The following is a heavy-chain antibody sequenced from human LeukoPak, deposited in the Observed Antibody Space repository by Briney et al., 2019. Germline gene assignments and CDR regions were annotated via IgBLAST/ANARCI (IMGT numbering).Heavy chain of an antibody. J-gene: IGHJ4*02. CDR1: GDSVSSNSAA. D-gene: IGHD3-22*01. CDR3: AREGYYYDSSGYYNLFDY. V-gene: IGHV6-1*01. CDR2: TYYRSKWYN. Sequence: SQTLSLTCAISGDSVSSNSAAWNWIRQSPSRGLEWLGRTYYRSKWYNDYAVSVKSRITINPDTSKNQFSLQLNSATPEDTAVYYCAREGYYYDSSGYYNLFDYWGQGTLVTVSS.